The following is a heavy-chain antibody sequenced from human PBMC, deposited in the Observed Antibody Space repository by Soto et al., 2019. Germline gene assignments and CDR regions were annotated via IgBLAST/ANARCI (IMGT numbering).Heavy chain of an antibody. D-gene: IGHD2-15*01. CDR1: SGSISSYY. J-gene: IGHJ6*03. CDR3: ARGRCSGGSCYHYYYYYYMDV. V-gene: IGHV4-59*12. Sequence: SETLSLTCTVSSGSISSYYWSWIRQSPGKGLEWIGEMFHSGSTNYNPSLKSRVTISVDTSKNQFSLKLSSVTAADTAVYYCARGRCSGGSCYHYYYYYYMDVWGKGTTVTVSS. CDR2: MFHSGST.